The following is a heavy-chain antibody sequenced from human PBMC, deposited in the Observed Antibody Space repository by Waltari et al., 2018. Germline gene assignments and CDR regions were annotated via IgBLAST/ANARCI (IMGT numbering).Heavy chain of an antibody. V-gene: IGHV3-72*01. CDR1: GLTFSDHY. CDR3: ARRGTAARPFDY. Sequence: EVQLVESGGGLVQHGGSLRLSCADSGLTFSDHYMDCVRQAPGKGLEWVGRSRNKANSYTTEYAASVKGRFTISRDDSKNSLYLQMNSLKTEDTAVYYCARRGTAARPFDYWGQGTLVTVSS. D-gene: IGHD6-6*01. CDR2: SRNKANSYTT. J-gene: IGHJ4*02.